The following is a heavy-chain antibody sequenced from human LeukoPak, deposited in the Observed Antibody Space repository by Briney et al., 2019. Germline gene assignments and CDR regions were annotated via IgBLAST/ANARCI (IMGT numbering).Heavy chain of an antibody. D-gene: IGHD7-27*01. V-gene: IGHV4-39*01. CDR2: ISYSGTN. J-gene: IGHJ5*02. CDR3: ASLGTLRS. CDR1: GGSVSSSTYY. Sequence: PSETLSLTCTVSGGSVSSSTYYWGWIRQPPGKGLEWIGSISYSGTNYNNPSIKTRISISIETTKHQVSVTLTSMSAADTAMYYCASLGTLRSWGQGTLVTVSS.